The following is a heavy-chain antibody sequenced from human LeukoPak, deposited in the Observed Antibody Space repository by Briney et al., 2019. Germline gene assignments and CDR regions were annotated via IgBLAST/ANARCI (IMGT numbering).Heavy chain of an antibody. CDR3: ARDSSYRGYSYGYGDY. CDR2: ISSSSSTI. CDR1: GFTFSSYS. Sequence: GGSLRLSXAASGFTFSSYSMNWVRQAPGKGVEWVSYISSSSSTIYYADSVKGRFTISRDNAKNSLYLQMNSLRAEDTAVYYCARDSSYRGYSYGYGDYWGQGTLVTVSS. J-gene: IGHJ4*02. D-gene: IGHD5-18*01. V-gene: IGHV3-48*01.